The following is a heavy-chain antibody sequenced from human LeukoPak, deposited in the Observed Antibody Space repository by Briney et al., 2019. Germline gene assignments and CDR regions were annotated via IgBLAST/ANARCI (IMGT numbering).Heavy chain of an antibody. V-gene: IGHV3-74*01. CDR3: TTIRPGY. Sequence: GGSLRLSCAASGFPFSTYWIHWVRQVPGKGLVWVARIKDGGTTTDYADSVKGRFTISRDDAKNTLYLHMNSLRVEDTAVYYCTTIRPGYLGQGTLVTVSP. CDR2: IKDGGTTT. CDR1: GFPFSTYW. D-gene: IGHD1-26*01. J-gene: IGHJ4*02.